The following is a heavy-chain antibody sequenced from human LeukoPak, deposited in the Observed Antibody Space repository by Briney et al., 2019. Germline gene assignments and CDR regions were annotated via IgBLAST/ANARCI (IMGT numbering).Heavy chain of an antibody. CDR3: AKDYYDSSGYPDAFDI. V-gene: IGHV3-23*01. D-gene: IGHD3-22*01. J-gene: IGHJ3*02. CDR1: GFTFSSYA. Sequence: GGSLRLSCAASGFTFSSYAMSWVRQAPGKGLEWVSAISGSGGSTYYADSVKGRFTISRDNSKNTLYLQMNSLGAEDTAVYYCAKDYYDSSGYPDAFDIWGQGTMVTVSS. CDR2: ISGSGGST.